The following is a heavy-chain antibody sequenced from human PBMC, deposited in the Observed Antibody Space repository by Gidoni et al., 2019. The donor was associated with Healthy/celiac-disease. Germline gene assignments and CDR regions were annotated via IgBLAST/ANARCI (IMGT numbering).Heavy chain of an antibody. J-gene: IGHJ6*02. Sequence: QVQLVQSGAEVKKPGASVKVSCKASGYTFTGYYMHWVRQAPGQGLEWMGWINPNSGGTNYAQKFQGWVTMTRDTSISTAYMELSRLRSDDTAVYYCAREGTGDGVVINGMDVWGQGTTVTVSS. D-gene: IGHD3-3*01. CDR3: AREGTGDGVVINGMDV. V-gene: IGHV1-2*04. CDR2: INPNSGGT. CDR1: GYTFTGYY.